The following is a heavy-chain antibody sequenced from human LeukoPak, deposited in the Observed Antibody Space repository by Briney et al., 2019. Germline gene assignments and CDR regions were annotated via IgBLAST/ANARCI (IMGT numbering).Heavy chain of an antibody. CDR1: GGSISSGGYY. V-gene: IGHV4-31*03. CDR2: IYYSGST. D-gene: IGHD4-17*01. Sequence: SETLSLTCTVSGGSISSGGYYWSWIRQHPGKGLEWIGYIYYSGSTCYNPSLKSRVTISVDTSKNQFSLKLSSVTAADTAVYYCARVYSIHFYGDYDSWFDPWGQGTLVTVSS. J-gene: IGHJ5*02. CDR3: ARVYSIHFYGDYDSWFDP.